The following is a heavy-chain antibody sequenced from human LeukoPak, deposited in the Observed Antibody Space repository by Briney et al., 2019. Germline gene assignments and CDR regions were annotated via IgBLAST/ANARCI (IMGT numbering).Heavy chain of an antibody. Sequence: GGSLRLSCAASGFTFSSYWMHWVRQAPGKGLEWITLIPYDGSNKYYADSVKGRFTISRDNSKNTLYLQMSSLRAEDTAVYYCARYYGSGRGYYGLDVWGQGTTVTVFS. D-gene: IGHD3-10*01. J-gene: IGHJ6*02. CDR3: ARYYGSGRGYYGLDV. CDR1: GFTFSSYW. V-gene: IGHV3-30*03. CDR2: IPYDGSNK.